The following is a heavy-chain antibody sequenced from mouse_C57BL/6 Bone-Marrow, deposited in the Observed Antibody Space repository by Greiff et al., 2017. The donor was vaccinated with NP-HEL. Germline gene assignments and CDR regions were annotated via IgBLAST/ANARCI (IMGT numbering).Heavy chain of an antibody. D-gene: IGHD1-1*01. V-gene: IGHV1-39*01. CDR3: ARPHYYGSRGDWFAY. J-gene: IGHJ3*01. CDR1: GYSFTDYN. Sequence: EVQLQQSGPELVKPGASVKISCKASGYSFTDYNMNWVKQSNGKSLEWIGVINPNYGTTSYNQKFKGKATLTVDQSSSTAYMQLNSLTSEDSAVYYCARPHYYGSRGDWFAYWGQGTLVTVSA. CDR2: INPNYGTT.